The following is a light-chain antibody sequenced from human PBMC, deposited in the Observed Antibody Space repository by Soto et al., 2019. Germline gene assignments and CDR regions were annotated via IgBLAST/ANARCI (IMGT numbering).Light chain of an antibody. V-gene: IGKV3-15*01. Sequence: ILVTQFPATLSLSTGDRATISCRASQRVSSNLAWYQQKPGQAPRLLIYGASTRATGTPARFSGSGSGTEFTLTISSLQSEDFAVYYCQQYNNWPLYTFGQGT. J-gene: IGKJ2*01. CDR2: GAS. CDR3: QQYNNWPLYT. CDR1: QRVSSN.